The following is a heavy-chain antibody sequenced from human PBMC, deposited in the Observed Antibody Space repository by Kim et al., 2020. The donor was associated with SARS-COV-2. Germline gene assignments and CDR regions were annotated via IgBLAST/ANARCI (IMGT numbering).Heavy chain of an antibody. D-gene: IGHD1-26*01. Sequence: TFYSAAVRGRFTVSRDNSQNMVYLQMNSLRVEDTATYFCAKTAGRSCPDFWGQGTLVTV. V-gene: IGHV3-23*01. CDR2: T. CDR3: AKTAGRSCPDF. J-gene: IGHJ4*02.